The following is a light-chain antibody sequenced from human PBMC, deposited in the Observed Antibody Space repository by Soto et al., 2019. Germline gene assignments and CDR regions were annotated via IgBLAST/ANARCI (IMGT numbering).Light chain of an antibody. Sequence: ESVLTQSPGTLYLSPGERATLSCRASQSVTNRYFAWYQQRPGQAPRLLIYGISNRATGIPDRFSGSGSGTDFTLTISRLEPEDFVVYYCQQYSSLPHTFGQGTKVDIK. V-gene: IGKV3-20*01. J-gene: IGKJ2*01. CDR2: GIS. CDR1: QSVTNRY. CDR3: QQYSSLPHT.